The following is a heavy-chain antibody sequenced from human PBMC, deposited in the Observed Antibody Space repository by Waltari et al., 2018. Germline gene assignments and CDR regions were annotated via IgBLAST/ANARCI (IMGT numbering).Heavy chain of an antibody. Sequence: QVQLQESGPGLVKPSGTLSLTCAVSGGSISSSNRWSWVRQPPGKGLEWIGEIYHSGSTNYNSSRKSRVTISVDKSKNQFSLKLSSVTAADTAVYYCAHRVYSGSYLAGFDYWGQGTLVTVSS. CDR2: IYHSGST. CDR3: AHRVYSGSYLAGFDY. V-gene: IGHV4-4*02. J-gene: IGHJ4*02. CDR1: GGSISSSNR. D-gene: IGHD1-26*01.